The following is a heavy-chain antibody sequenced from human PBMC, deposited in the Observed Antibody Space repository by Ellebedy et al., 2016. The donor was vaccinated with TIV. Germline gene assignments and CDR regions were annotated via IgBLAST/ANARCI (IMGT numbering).Heavy chain of an antibody. Sequence: AASVKVSCKASGYTFTGYYIHWVRQAPGQGLEWMGGIIPIFGTANYAQKFQGRVTITADESTSTAYMELSSLRSEDTAVYYCARELSFYGMDVWGQGTTVTVSS. V-gene: IGHV1-69*13. CDR2: IIPIFGTA. D-gene: IGHD2/OR15-2a*01. CDR3: ARELSFYGMDV. CDR1: GYTFTGYY. J-gene: IGHJ6*02.